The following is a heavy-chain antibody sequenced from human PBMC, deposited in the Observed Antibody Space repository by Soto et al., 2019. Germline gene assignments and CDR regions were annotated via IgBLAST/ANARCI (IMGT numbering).Heavy chain of an antibody. CDR1: GDTFTNYG. J-gene: IGHJ4*02. D-gene: IGHD3-22*01. Sequence: GASVKVSCKASGDTFTNYGFSWVRQAPGQGLEWMGWISVYSGNTNYAQNVQGRVTMTTDTSTSTAYMELRSLRPDDTAVYYCARDRSPYYYDSSGYPHYWGQGTLVTVSS. CDR2: ISVYSGNT. CDR3: ARDRSPYYYDSSGYPHY. V-gene: IGHV1-18*01.